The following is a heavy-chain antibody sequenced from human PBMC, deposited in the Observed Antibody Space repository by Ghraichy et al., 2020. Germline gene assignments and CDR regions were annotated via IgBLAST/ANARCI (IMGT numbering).Heavy chain of an antibody. D-gene: IGHD2-2*03. V-gene: IGHV4-4*07. CDR1: DDSISSYY. CDR2: VYNSGST. J-gene: IGHJ6*02. CDR3: ARDGYCSSTSCYAAYYYGLEV. Sequence: ESLNISCTVSDDSISSYYWSWVRQPAGRGLEWIGRVYNSGSTFYNPSLKSRVTMSVDPSKNQVSLKLKSVTAADTAVYYCARDGYCSSTSCYAAYYYGLEVWRQGTTVTVSS.